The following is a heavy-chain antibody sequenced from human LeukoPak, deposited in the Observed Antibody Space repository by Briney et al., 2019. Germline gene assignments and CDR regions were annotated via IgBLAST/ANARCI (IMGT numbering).Heavy chain of an antibody. CDR1: GGSFSGYY. J-gene: IGHJ4*02. Sequence: SETLSLTCAVYGGSFSGYYWSWIRQPPGKGLEWIGEINHSGSTNYNPSLKSRVTISVDTSKNQFSLKLSSVTAADTAVYYCARGSDYPSNFGYWGQGTLVTVSS. V-gene: IGHV4-34*01. CDR2: INHSGST. CDR3: ARGSDYPSNFGY. D-gene: IGHD6-25*01.